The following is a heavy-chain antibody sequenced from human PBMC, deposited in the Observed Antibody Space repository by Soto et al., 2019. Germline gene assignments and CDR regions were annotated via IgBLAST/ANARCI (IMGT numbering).Heavy chain of an antibody. V-gene: IGHV1-69*01. D-gene: IGHD5-12*01. Sequence: QVRLEQSGAEVRKPGSSVQVSCKASGGTFDNYAIVWVRQAPGQGLEWVGGIIPVLGAANYAQKFQDKVTITADASTSTAYMGLSSLTSEDTAVYYCARVAPWLGYYFDYWGQGTLVTVSS. CDR2: IIPVLGAA. J-gene: IGHJ4*02. CDR1: GGTFDNYA. CDR3: ARVAPWLGYYFDY.